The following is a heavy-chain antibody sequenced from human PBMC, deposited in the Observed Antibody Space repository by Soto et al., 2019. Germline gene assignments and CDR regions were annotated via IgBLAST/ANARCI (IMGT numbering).Heavy chain of an antibody. V-gene: IGHV4-59*12. J-gene: IGHJ5*02. Sequence: QVQLQESGPGLVKPSETLSLTCTVSGGSITPNYWSWIRQPPGKGLEWIGYIYYSGSTNYNPSLKSRVTISVDTSKNQFSLKLSSVTAADTAVYYCARDGTSDTSGYGPWGQGTLVTVSS. CDR3: ARDGTSDTSGYGP. CDR1: GGSITPNY. CDR2: IYYSGST. D-gene: IGHD3-22*01.